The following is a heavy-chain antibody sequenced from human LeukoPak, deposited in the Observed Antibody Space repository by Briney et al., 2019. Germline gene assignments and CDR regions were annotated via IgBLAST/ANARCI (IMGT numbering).Heavy chain of an antibody. Sequence: ASVKVSCKASGYTFTSYGISWVRQAPGQGLEWMGWISACNGSTNYNPSLKSRVTISVDTSKNQFSLKLSSVTAADTAVYYCATGITRNRLIDYWGQGTLVTVSS. CDR3: ATGITRNRLIDY. CDR1: GYTFTSYG. D-gene: IGHD1-20*01. V-gene: IGHV1-18*01. J-gene: IGHJ4*02. CDR2: ISACNGST.